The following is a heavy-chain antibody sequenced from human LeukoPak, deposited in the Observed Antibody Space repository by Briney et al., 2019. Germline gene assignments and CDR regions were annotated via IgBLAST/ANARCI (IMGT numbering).Heavy chain of an antibody. CDR3: AGHHPRNTVDF. CDR1: GGSISSYY. Sequence: SETLSLTCTVSGGSISSYYWSWIWQPPGKGLEWIAYISDIGSINYNPSLKSRVTISLDTSKNQFSLKLSSVTAADTAVYCCAGHHPRNTVDFWGQGTLVTVSS. CDR2: ISDIGSI. D-gene: IGHD2/OR15-2a*01. J-gene: IGHJ4*02. V-gene: IGHV4-59*08.